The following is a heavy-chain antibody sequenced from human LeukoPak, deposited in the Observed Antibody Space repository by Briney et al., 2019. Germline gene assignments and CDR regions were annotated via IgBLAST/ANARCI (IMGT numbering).Heavy chain of an antibody. V-gene: IGHV4-38-2*02. J-gene: IGHJ6*03. D-gene: IGHD3-22*01. CDR2: INHSGST. Sequence: PSETPSLTCTVSGYSISSGYYWGWIRQPPGKGLEWIGEINHSGSTNYNPSLKSRVTISVDTSKNQFSLKLSSVTAADTAVYYCARTYYYDSSGYPEDYYYYMDVWGKGTTVTISS. CDR3: ARTYYYDSSGYPEDYYYYMDV. CDR1: GYSISSGYY.